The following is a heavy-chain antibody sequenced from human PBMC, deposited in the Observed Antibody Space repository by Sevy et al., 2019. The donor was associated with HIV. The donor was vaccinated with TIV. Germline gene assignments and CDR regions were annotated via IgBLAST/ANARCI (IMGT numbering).Heavy chain of an antibody. Sequence: GGSLRLSCAASGFTFSSYGMHWVRQAPGKGLEWVAFIRYDGSNKYYADSVKGRFTISRDNSKNTLYLQMNSLRAEDTAVYYCAKARPGGTTYYYYFYMDVWGKGTTVTVSS. D-gene: IGHD2-15*01. CDR2: IRYDGSNK. V-gene: IGHV3-30*02. CDR1: GFTFSSYG. CDR3: AKARPGGTTYYYYFYMDV. J-gene: IGHJ6*03.